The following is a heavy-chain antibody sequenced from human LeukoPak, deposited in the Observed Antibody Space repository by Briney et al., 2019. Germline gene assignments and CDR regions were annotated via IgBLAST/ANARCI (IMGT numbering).Heavy chain of an antibody. Sequence: GASVKVSCKVSGYTLTELSMHWVRQAPGKGLEWMGGFDPEDGETIYAQKFQGRVTMAEDTSTDTAYMELSSLRSEDTAVYYCATGVIAVAGTFDYWGQGTLVTVSS. CDR1: GYTLTELS. V-gene: IGHV1-24*01. CDR2: FDPEDGET. J-gene: IGHJ4*02. D-gene: IGHD6-19*01. CDR3: ATGVIAVAGTFDY.